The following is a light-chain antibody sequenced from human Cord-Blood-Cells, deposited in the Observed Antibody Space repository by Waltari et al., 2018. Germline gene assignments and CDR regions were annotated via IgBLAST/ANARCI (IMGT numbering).Light chain of an antibody. Sequence: QSALTQPRSVSGSPGQSVTISCTGTSSDVGGYNYVSWYQQHPGKAPKLMIYDVSKRPYGVPDRFSGSKSGNTASLTISGLQAEDEADYYCCSYAGSYTFYVFGTGTKVTIL. J-gene: IGLJ1*01. CDR2: DVS. CDR1: SSDVGGYNY. V-gene: IGLV2-11*01. CDR3: CSYAGSYTFYV.